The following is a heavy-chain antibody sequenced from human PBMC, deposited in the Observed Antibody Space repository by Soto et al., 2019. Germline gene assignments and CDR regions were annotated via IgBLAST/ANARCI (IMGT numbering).Heavy chain of an antibody. D-gene: IGHD3-22*01. CDR1: EYSFTSYW. CDR3: AREPTYYYDSSGYYYYYYGMDV. CDR2: IYPGDSDT. V-gene: IGHV5-51*01. Sequence: VESLKLSCKGFEYSFTSYWIRRVRQMPGKGLEWMGIIYPGDSDTRYSPSFQGQVTISADKSISTVYLQWSSLKASDTAMYYCAREPTYYYDSSGYYYYYYGMDVWGQGTTVTVSS. J-gene: IGHJ6*02.